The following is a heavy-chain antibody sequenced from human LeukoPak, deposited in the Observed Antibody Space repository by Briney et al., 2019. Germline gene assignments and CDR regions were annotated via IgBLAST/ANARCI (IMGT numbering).Heavy chain of an antibody. CDR3: ARGKAYDFWSGYYTDYYYMDV. D-gene: IGHD3-3*01. V-gene: IGHV3-20*04. CDR2: INWNGGST. J-gene: IGHJ6*03. Sequence: GGSLRLSCAASGFTFDDYGMSWVRQAPGKGLEWVSGINWNGGSTGYADSVKGRFTISRDNAKNSLYLQMNSLRAEDTALYYCARGKAYDFWSGYYTDYYYMDVWGKGTTVTVSS. CDR1: GFTFDDYG.